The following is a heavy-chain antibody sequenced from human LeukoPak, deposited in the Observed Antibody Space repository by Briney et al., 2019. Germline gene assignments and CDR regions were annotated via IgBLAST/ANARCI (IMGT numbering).Heavy chain of an antibody. CDR2: FDPEDGET. V-gene: IGHV1-24*01. CDR1: GYTLTELS. D-gene: IGHD3-22*01. J-gene: IGHJ4*02. Sequence: ASVKVSCKVSGYTLTELSMHWVRQAPGKGLEWMGGFDPEDGETIYAQKFQGRVTMTEDTSTDTAYMELSSLRSDDTAVYYCARDYWAYDSSGYFSDYWGQGTLVTVSS. CDR3: ARDYWAYDSSGYFSDY.